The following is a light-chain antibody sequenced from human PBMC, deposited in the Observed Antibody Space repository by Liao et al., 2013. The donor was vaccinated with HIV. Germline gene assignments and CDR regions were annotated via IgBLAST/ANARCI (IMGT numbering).Light chain of an antibody. CDR1: KLGDEY. J-gene: IGLJ3*02. V-gene: IGLV3-1*01. CDR2: QDN. CDR3: QAWDSSTAV. Sequence: SYELTQPPSVSVSPGQTASITCSGAKLGDEYVSWYQQKPGQSPVLVIYQDNKRLSKVPERFSGSNSGSTATLTISGTQAMDEADYYCQAWDSSTAVFGGGTKLTVL.